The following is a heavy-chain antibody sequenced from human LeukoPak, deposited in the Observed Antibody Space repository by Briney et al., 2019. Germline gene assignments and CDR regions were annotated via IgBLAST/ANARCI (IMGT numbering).Heavy chain of an antibody. CDR2: INPNSGGT. Sequence: GASVKVSCKASGYTFTGYYMHWVRQAPGQGLEWMGWINPNSGGTNYAQKFQGRVTMTRDTSISTAYMELSRLRSEDTAVYYCARGGGFGELTDMEPPLSFYYYYGMDVWGQGTTVTVSS. D-gene: IGHD3-10*01. J-gene: IGHJ6*02. CDR1: GYTFTGYY. CDR3: ARGGGFGELTDMEPPLSFYYYYGMDV. V-gene: IGHV1-2*02.